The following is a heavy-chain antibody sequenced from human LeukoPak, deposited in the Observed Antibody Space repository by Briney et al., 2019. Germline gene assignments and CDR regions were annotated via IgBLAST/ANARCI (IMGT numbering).Heavy chain of an antibody. CDR1: GFTFDDYA. D-gene: IGHD2-8*02. V-gene: IGHV3-9*03. Sequence: PGGSLRLSCAASGFTFDDYAMHWVRQAPGKCLEWVSGVSWNSGSIGYADSVKGRFTISRDNAKNSLYLQMNSLRAEDMALYFCAKDEFVASDFTGAFDIWGQGTMVTVSS. CDR3: AKDEFVASDFTGAFDI. CDR2: VSWNSGSI. J-gene: IGHJ3*02.